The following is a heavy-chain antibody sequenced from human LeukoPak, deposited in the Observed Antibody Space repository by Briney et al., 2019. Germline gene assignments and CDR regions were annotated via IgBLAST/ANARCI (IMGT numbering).Heavy chain of an antibody. CDR2: ISGSGGST. CDR1: GFTLSSYS. J-gene: IGHJ4*02. V-gene: IGHV3-23*01. D-gene: IGHD6-13*01. CDR3: AEADIAAAGIDY. Sequence: GGSLRLSRAASGFTLSSYSMSWVRQAPGKGLEWVSSISGSGGSTYYADSVKGRFTISRDNAKNTLYLQMNSLRAEDTAVYYCAEADIAAAGIDYLGGGSLPCVSS.